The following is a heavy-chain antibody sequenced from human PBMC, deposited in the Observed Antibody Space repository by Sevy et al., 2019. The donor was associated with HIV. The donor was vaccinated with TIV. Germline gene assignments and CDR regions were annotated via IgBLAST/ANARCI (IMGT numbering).Heavy chain of an antibody. D-gene: IGHD5-18*01. V-gene: IGHV3-30*02. Sequence: GGSLRLSCAASGFTFSSYGMHLVRQAPGKGLEWVAFIRYDGNNKYYADSVKGRFTMSRDNSKNTLYLQMNSLGAEDTAGYYCAKEYSYGYFFDYWGQGTLVTVSS. CDR3: AKEYSYGYFFDY. CDR1: GFTFSSYG. CDR2: IRYDGNNK. J-gene: IGHJ4*02.